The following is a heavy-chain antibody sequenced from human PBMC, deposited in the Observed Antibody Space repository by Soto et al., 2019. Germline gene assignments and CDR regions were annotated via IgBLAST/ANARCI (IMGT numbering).Heavy chain of an antibody. CDR3: AKDRSSGSPYYGMDF. CDR2: FKWNSGDV. J-gene: IGHJ6*02. CDR1: GITFGDYA. Sequence: GGSLRLSCAASGITFGDYAMHWVRQVPGKGLEWVSGFKWNSGDVGYADSVKGRFTISRDNARNSLYLQMNSLRPEDTAVYYCAKDRSSGSPYYGMDFWGQGTMVTVSS. V-gene: IGHV3-9*01. D-gene: IGHD3-10*01.